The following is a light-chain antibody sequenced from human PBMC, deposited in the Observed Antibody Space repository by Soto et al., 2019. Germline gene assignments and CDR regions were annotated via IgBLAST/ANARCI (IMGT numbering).Light chain of an antibody. CDR1: QTISSW. Sequence: DIQMTQSPSTLSVSVGDGVSATCRASQTISSWLAWYQQKPGKAPKLLIYKASTLKSGVPSRFSGSGSGTEFTLTISSLQPDDFATYYCQHYNSYSEAFGQGTKVDIK. CDR3: QHYNSYSEA. V-gene: IGKV1-5*03. J-gene: IGKJ1*01. CDR2: KAS.